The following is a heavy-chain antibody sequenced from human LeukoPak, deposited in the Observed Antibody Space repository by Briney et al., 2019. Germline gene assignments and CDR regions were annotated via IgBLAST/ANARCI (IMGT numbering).Heavy chain of an antibody. Sequence: MTGGSLRLSCAASGFTFSSYSMNWVRLAPGKGLEWVSSISSSSSYIYYADSVRGRFTISRDNAKNSLYLQMNSLRAEDTAVYYCARDSGGSGSPFDYWGRGTLVTVSS. D-gene: IGHD3-10*01. CDR1: GFTFSSYS. CDR3: ARDSGGSGSPFDY. J-gene: IGHJ4*02. V-gene: IGHV3-21*01. CDR2: ISSSSSYI.